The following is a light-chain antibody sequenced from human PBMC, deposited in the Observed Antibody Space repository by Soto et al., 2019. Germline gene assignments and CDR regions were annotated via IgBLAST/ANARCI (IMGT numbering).Light chain of an antibody. V-gene: IGKV3-15*01. CDR2: DTS. J-gene: IGKJ1*01. CDR1: QSVSSS. CDR3: QQYIDWPPGT. Sequence: EIVVTQSPATLSVSPGERVTLSCRASQSVSSSLAWYQQRPGQAPRLLIYDTSTRAAGISARFSGSGSGTEFTLTISSLQSEDFAVYYCQQYIDWPPGTFGQGTKVGIK.